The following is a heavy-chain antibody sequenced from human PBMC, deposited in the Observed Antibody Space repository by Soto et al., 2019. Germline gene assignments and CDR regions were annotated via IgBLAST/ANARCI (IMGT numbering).Heavy chain of an antibody. V-gene: IGHV3-74*01. CDR3: AKDRGEEGLKFLEWYGGMDV. Sequence: GGSLRLSCAASGFTVSNYWMNWVRQAPGKGLVWVSHIKNDGTTSYADSVEGRFTVSRDDAKNSFYLQMNSLRADDTAVYYCAKDRGEEGLKFLEWYGGMDVWGHGTTVTVSS. J-gene: IGHJ6*02. D-gene: IGHD3-3*01. CDR1: GFTVSNYW. CDR2: IKNDGTT.